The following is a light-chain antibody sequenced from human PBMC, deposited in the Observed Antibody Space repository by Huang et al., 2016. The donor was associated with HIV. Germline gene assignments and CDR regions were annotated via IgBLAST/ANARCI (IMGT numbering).Light chain of an antibody. CDR2: DTS. CDR3: HHRSGWPRT. CDR1: QSLNNY. J-gene: IGKJ2*01. V-gene: IGKV3-11*01. Sequence: EIVLTQSPATLSLSPGERATLSCRASQSLNNYLSWYQQKPGQPPRLLIYDTSNRATGIPVRFRGGGSGTDFTLTISSLEPEDFAVYFCHHRSGWPRTFGQGTKLEI.